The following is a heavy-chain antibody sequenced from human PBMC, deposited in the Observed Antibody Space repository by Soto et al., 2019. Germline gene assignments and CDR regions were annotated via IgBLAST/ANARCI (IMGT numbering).Heavy chain of an antibody. CDR3: TQVAGYISTRFFDS. D-gene: IGHD6-13*01. CDR2: TYYRSKWYS. Sequence: QVQLQQSGPGLVKPSQTLSLTCAISGDSVSRNSAAWNWIRQSPSRGLEWLGRTYYRSKWYSDYAGSIKSRINIQPKTTKNQDTPPRNSLTPEGTAGYYCTQVAGYISTRFFDSWGQGTLVTVSS. V-gene: IGHV6-1*01. CDR1: GDSVSRNSAA. J-gene: IGHJ4*02.